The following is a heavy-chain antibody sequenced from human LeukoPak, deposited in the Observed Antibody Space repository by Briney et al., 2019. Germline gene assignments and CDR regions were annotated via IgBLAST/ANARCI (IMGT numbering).Heavy chain of an antibody. J-gene: IGHJ4*02. CDR1: GYTFTSYG. CDR3: ARTPAYDSSGFQPYYFDY. V-gene: IGHV1-18*01. CDR2: ISAYNGNT. D-gene: IGHD3-22*01. Sequence: ASVKVSCKASGYTFTSYGISWVRQAPGQGLEWVGWISAYNGNTNYAQKLQGRVTMTTDTSTSTAYMELRSLRSDDTAVYYCARTPAYDSSGFQPYYFDYWGQGTLVTVSS.